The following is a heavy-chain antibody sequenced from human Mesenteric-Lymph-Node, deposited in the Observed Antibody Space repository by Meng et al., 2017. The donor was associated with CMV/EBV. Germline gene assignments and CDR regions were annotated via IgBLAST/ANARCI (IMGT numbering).Heavy chain of an antibody. D-gene: IGHD1/OR15-1a*01. Sequence: TLSLTCAVYIGSFSDSYWNWIRQPPGKGLEWIGEINHSGRTNYNPSLKSRVTISVDTSKNQFSLKLTPVTAADTAVYYCARGRTVNTWGRGTLVTVSS. CDR1: IGSFSDSY. CDR2: INHSGRT. CDR3: ARGRTVNT. V-gene: IGHV4-34*01. J-gene: IGHJ5*02.